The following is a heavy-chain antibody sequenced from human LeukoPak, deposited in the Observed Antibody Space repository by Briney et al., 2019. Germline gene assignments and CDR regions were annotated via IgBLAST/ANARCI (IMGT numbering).Heavy chain of an antibody. J-gene: IGHJ4*02. CDR1: GFTFSSYW. CDR2: MPYDGSNE. Sequence: GGSLRLSCAASGFTFSSYWMHWVRQTPGKGLEWVTFMPYDGSNEYYSDSVEGRFTISRDNSKNTLYLQMNSLRTEDTAVYYCAKDHTGGVVAWGQGTLVTVSS. CDR3: AKDHTGGVVA. D-gene: IGHD2-15*01. V-gene: IGHV3-30*02.